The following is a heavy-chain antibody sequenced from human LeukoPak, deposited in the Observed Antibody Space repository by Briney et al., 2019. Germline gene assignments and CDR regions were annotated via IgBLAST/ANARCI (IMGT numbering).Heavy chain of an antibody. CDR1: GFFFSTYA. Sequence: GGSLRLSCSVSGFFFSTYAMHWVRQATVKVLEYVSSITSYGDNTYYADSVKGRFTISRDNSKNTLYLQMSSLRAEDTAIYYCLKDNYGVGDYWGQGTLVTVSS. CDR2: ITSYGDNT. CDR3: LKDNYGVGDY. J-gene: IGHJ4*02. V-gene: IGHV3-64D*09. D-gene: IGHD4-17*01.